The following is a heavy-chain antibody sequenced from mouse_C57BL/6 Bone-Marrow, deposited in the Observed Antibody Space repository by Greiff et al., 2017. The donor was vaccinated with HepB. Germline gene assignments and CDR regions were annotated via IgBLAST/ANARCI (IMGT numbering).Heavy chain of an antibody. CDR3: ARFPYSNYVNYFDY. CDR2: IYPGSGNT. Sequence: VQLQQSGAELARPGASVKLSCKASGYTFTDYYINWVKQRPGQGLEWIARIYPGSGNTYYNEKFKGKATLTAEKSSSTAYMQLSSLTSEDSAVYFCARFPYSNYVNYFDYWGQGTTLTVSS. V-gene: IGHV1-76*01. D-gene: IGHD2-5*01. J-gene: IGHJ2*01. CDR1: GYTFTDYY.